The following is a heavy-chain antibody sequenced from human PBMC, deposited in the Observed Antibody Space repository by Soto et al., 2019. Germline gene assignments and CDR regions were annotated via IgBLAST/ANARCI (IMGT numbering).Heavy chain of an antibody. D-gene: IGHD2-2*01. J-gene: IGHJ4*02. Sequence: GGSLRLSCAASGFAFSDYWMSWVRQAPGKGPEWVANIKFDGSVKQYVDSVRGRFTISRDNSKNSLFLQMNSLAAADTAVYYCVKDGGYCSSSSCYAPRNHYFDSWGQGTLVTVSS. CDR1: GFAFSDYW. CDR3: VKDGGYCSSSSCYAPRNHYFDS. CDR2: IKFDGSVK. V-gene: IGHV3-7*03.